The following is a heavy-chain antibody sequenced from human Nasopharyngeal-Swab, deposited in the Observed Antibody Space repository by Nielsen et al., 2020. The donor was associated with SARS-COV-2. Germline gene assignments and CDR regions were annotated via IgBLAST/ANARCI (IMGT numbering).Heavy chain of an antibody. CDR1: GGTFSSYA. Sequence: SVKVSCRASGGTFSSYAISWVRQAPGQGLEWMGGIIPIFGTANYAQKFQGRVTITADESTSTAYMELSSLRSEDTAVYYCARDFGSGWLDYYYYYMDVWGKGTTVTVSS. CDR3: ARDFGSGWLDYYYYYMDV. CDR2: IIPIFGTA. D-gene: IGHD6-19*01. V-gene: IGHV1-69*13. J-gene: IGHJ6*03.